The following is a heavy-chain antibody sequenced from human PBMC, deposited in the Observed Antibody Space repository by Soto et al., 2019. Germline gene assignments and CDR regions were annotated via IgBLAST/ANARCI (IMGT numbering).Heavy chain of an antibody. V-gene: IGHV5-51*01. Sequence: VEDLSLACTCSRYIYTGYWIGWLREMPREGVWLVWIVYPGDSDTRYSPSFQGQVTISADKSISTAYLQWSSLKASDTAMYYCARHYCGGDCYLEDYYYYGMDVWGQGTTVTVSS. CDR2: VYPGDSDT. D-gene: IGHD2-21*02. CDR1: RYIYTGYW. CDR3: ARHYCGGDCYLEDYYYYGMDV. J-gene: IGHJ6*02.